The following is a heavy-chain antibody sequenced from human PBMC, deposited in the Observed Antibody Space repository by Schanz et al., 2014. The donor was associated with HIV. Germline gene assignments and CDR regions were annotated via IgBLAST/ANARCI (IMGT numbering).Heavy chain of an antibody. V-gene: IGHV3-74*02. D-gene: IGHD6-13*01. J-gene: IGHJ3*01. CDR3: RVFMGAFDV. Sequence: EEQLVESGGGLVKPGGSLRLSCAASGFTFGTKWMYWVRRGPGKGLAWVAYITPAGSVTYADSVEGRFTASRDFSRNTLYLQMNSLRVEDTATYYCRVFMGAFDVWGQGTMVTVSS. CDR1: GFTFGTKW. CDR2: ITPAGSVT.